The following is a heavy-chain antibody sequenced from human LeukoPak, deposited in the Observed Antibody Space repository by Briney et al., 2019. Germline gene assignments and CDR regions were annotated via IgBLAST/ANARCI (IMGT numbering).Heavy chain of an antibody. D-gene: IGHD1-26*01. CDR2: IYPYDSDI. CDR1: GYSFTSYW. V-gene: IGHV5-51*01. CDR3: ARCSGSYSNWFDP. J-gene: IGHJ5*02. Sequence: GESLKISCKGSGYSFTSYWIGWVRQMPGKGLEWMGIIYPYDSDIRYSPSFQGQVTISADKSISTAYLQWSSLKASDTAMYYCARCSGSYSNWFDPWGQGTLVIVSS.